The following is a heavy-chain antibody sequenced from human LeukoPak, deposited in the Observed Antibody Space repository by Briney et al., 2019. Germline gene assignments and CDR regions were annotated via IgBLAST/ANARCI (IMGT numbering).Heavy chain of an antibody. CDR1: GYTFTSYG. V-gene: IGHV1-18*01. Sequence: GASVKVSCKASGYTFTSYGISWVRQAPGQGLEWVAWISLATGAPSYAQKFQGRVTLTTDTSTSTAYMELRSLKSDDTAVYYCARDIGLVRGIIMAHWGQGTQVTVSP. CDR3: ARDIGLVRGIIMAH. D-gene: IGHD3-10*01. CDR2: ISLATGAP. J-gene: IGHJ4*02.